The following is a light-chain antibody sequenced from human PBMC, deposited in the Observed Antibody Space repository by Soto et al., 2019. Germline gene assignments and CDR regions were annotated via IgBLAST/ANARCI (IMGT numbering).Light chain of an antibody. V-gene: IGKV3-20*01. CDR1: QSVSSNY. J-gene: IGKJ4*01. CDR2: GAS. Sequence: EIVLTQSPGTLSLSPGERGTLSCRASQSVSSNYLAWYQQKPGQAPRLLIYGASSRSTGIPDRFSGSGSGTDFTLIISRLEPEDVAVYYCQQYGRSPLTFGGGTKVEIK. CDR3: QQYGRSPLT.